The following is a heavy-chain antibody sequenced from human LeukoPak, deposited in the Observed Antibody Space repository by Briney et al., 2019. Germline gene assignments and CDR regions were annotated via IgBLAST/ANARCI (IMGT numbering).Heavy chain of an antibody. CDR3: ARDRNYDSSGYRRRWGMDV. CDR1: GGSINNYY. J-gene: IGHJ6*02. CDR2: IYYSGNT. Sequence: SETLSLTCTVSGGSINNYYWSWIRQPPGKGLEWIGYIYYSGNTNYNPSLKSRVTISEDTSKNQFSLKLSSVTAADTAVCYCARDRNYDSSGYRRRWGMDVWGQGTTVTVSS. V-gene: IGHV4-59*01. D-gene: IGHD3-22*01.